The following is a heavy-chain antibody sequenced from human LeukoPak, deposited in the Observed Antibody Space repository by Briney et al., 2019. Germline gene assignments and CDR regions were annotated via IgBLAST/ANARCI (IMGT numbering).Heavy chain of an antibody. D-gene: IGHD5-12*01. CDR1: GFTSSSYA. J-gene: IGHJ6*02. CDR3: ARQLEVSLVRTIIDYSYYGMDV. CDR2: ISYDGSNK. V-gene: IGHV3-30*04. Sequence: SLRLSCAASGFTSSSYAMHWVRQAPGKWLEWVAVISYDGSNKYYADSVKGRFTISRDNSKNTCYLQINNIRGAATAVVYCARQLEVSLVRTIIDYSYYGMDVWGQGTTVTVSS.